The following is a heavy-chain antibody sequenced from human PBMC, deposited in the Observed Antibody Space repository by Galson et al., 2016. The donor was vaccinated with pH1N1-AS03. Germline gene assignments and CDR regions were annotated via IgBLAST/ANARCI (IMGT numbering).Heavy chain of an antibody. CDR1: GYSFTSYW. V-gene: IGHV5-10-1*01. CDR3: ARGYSGFGFVY. Sequence: QSGAEVKKPGESLRISCKGSGYSFTSYWINWVRQMPGKGLEWMGRFDPSDSHTSYSPSFQGHVTFSADKSINTAYLQWSSLKSSDTAIYYCARGYSGFGFVYWGQGTLVTVSS. D-gene: IGHD5-12*01. CDR2: FDPSDSHT. J-gene: IGHJ4*02.